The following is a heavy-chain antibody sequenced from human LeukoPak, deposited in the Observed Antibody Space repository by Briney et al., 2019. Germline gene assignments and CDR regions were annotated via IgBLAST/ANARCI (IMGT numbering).Heavy chain of an antibody. CDR2: ISGYTGNT. D-gene: IGHD3-22*01. V-gene: IGHV1-18*01. CDR3: SRDTDNYDGSGYLFDY. CDR1: GYTFISFG. J-gene: IGHJ4*02. Sequence: ASVKVSCKASGYTFISFGFSWVRQAPGQGPEWMGWISGYTGNTNYAQRFQGRVTMTTDTSTSTAYMELRSLRSDDTAVYYCSRDTDNYDGSGYLFDYWGQGTLVTVSS.